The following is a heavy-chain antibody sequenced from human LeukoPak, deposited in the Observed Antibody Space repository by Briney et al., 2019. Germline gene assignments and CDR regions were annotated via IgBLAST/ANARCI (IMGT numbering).Heavy chain of an antibody. Sequence: PGRSLRLSCAASGFIFDDYAMHWVRQAPGKGLEWVSGISWNSGSIGYADSVKGRFTISRDNAKNPLYLQMNSLRAEDTAVYYCAGGYGAYYYYYMDVWGKGTTVTVSS. CDR3: AGGYGAYYYYYMDV. J-gene: IGHJ6*03. D-gene: IGHD5-12*01. V-gene: IGHV3-9*01. CDR1: GFIFDDYA. CDR2: ISWNSGSI.